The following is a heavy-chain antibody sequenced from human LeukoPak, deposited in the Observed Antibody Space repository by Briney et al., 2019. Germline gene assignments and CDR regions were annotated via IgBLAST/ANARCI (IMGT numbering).Heavy chain of an antibody. CDR1: GFAFSFFA. CDR2: INANSGAT. D-gene: IGHD6-19*01. Sequence: GGSLRLSCTASGFAFSFFAMSWLRQPPGKGLEWVSTINANSGATSYAASVRGRFTISRDNSKNKLYLQLNSLRAEDTAVYYCAKPISEGLAVTADWFDPWGQGTLVVVSS. J-gene: IGHJ5*01. CDR3: AKPISEGLAVTADWFDP. V-gene: IGHV3-23*01.